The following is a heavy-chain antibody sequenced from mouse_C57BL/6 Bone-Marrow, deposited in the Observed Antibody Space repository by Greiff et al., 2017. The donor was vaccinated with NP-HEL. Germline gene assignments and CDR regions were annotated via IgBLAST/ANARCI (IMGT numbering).Heavy chain of an antibody. D-gene: IGHD2-4*01. CDR3: ARSLYYDYPWFAY. Sequence: VQLHQSGPGLVQPSQSLSITCTVSGFSLTSYGVHWVRPSPGKGLEWLGVILSGGSPDYNAAFISRLSISKDNSKSQVFFKMNSLQADDTAIYYCARSLYYDYPWFAYWGQGTLVTVSA. J-gene: IGHJ3*01. V-gene: IGHV2-2*01. CDR1: GFSLTSYG. CDR2: ILSGGSP.